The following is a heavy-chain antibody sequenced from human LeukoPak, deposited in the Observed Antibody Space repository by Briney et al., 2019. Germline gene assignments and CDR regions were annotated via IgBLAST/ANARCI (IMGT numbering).Heavy chain of an antibody. V-gene: IGHV1-69*06. J-gene: IGHJ4*02. CDR1: GGTFSSYA. CDR3: AGTPYYYDSSGYYLNFDY. CDR2: IIPIFGTA. Sequence: SVKVSCKASGGTFSSYAISWVRQAPGQGLEWMGGIIPIFGTANYAQKFQGRVTITADKSTSTAYMELSSLRSEDTAVYYCAGTPYYYDSSGYYLNFDYWGQGTLVTVSS. D-gene: IGHD3-22*01.